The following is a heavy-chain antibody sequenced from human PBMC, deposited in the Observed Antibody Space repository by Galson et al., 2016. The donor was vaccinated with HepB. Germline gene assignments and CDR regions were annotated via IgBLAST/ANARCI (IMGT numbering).Heavy chain of an antibody. CDR2: IGHKANNYTT. Sequence: SLRLSCAASGFISSGSAMHCLRRASGNGLEWVGLIGHKANNYTTTYAASVGGRFTISRDDSENKVYLQMNSLKTDDTAVYYCIRHWNSGWFWGQGTLVSVSS. CDR1: GFISSGSA. J-gene: IGHJ4*02. D-gene: IGHD6-19*01. CDR3: IRHWNSGWF. V-gene: IGHV3-73*01.